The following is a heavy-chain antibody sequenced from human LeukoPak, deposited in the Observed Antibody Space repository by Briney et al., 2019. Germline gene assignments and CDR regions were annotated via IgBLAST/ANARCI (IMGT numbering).Heavy chain of an antibody. CDR3: VRDRRAVAVYFDY. CDR1: GFTFSNHW. V-gene: IGHV3-7*01. J-gene: IGHJ4*02. CDR2: INQEGSEK. D-gene: IGHD6-19*01. Sequence: GGSLRLSCAASGFTFSNHWMTWVRQAPGKWLEWVANINQEGSEKYYVDSVRGRFTFSRDNSKNTLYLQMNSLRTEDTAVYYCVRDRRAVAVYFDYWGQGTLVTVSS.